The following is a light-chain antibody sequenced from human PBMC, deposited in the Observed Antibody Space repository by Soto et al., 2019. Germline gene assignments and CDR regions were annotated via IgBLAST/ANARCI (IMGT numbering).Light chain of an antibody. CDR1: QSVSSSY. CDR3: QQYNNWPPWT. Sequence: ESVLTQSPGTLSLSPGERATLSCSASQSVSSSYLAWYQQKPGQAPRLLFYGASTRATGLPARFSGSGSGTEFTLTINSLQAEDSAVYFCQQYNNWPPWTFGQGTKVDIK. J-gene: IGKJ1*01. V-gene: IGKV3-15*01. CDR2: GAS.